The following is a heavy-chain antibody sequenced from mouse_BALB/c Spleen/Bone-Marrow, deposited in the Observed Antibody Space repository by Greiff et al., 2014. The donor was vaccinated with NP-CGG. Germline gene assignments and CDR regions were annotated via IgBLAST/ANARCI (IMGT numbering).Heavy chain of an antibody. CDR2: ISYYGIT. CDR3: ARSYHAMDY. V-gene: IGHV3-2*02. Sequence: EVMLVESGPGLVKPSQSLSLTCTVTGYSITSDFAWNWIRQFPGNKLEWMGYISYYGITSYNPSLKSRISITRDTSKNQFFLQLNSVTSEDTATYYCARSYHAMDYWGQGVSVTVSS. J-gene: IGHJ4*01. CDR1: GYSITSDFA.